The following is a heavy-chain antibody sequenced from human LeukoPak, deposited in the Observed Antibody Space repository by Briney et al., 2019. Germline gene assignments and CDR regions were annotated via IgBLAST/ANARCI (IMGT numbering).Heavy chain of an antibody. Sequence: PGGSLRLSCEASGFTFSDYYMAWIRQAPGKGLEWVSSISNSGLSINYADSVKGRFTISRDNAKDSLFLQMNSLRAEDTAMYYCARGRSFDYLFTFWGQGTLLTVSS. J-gene: IGHJ4*02. CDR2: ISNSGLSI. CDR1: GFTFSDYY. V-gene: IGHV3-11*01. CDR3: ARGRSFDYLFTF. D-gene: IGHD3-9*01.